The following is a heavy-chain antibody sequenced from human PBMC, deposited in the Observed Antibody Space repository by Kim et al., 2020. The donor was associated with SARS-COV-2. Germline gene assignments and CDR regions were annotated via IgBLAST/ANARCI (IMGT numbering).Heavy chain of an antibody. CDR2: ITKSSTTI. CDR1: GFTFSAYD. V-gene: IGHV3-48*02. Sequence: VGSLRLSCATSGFTFSAYDMNWVRRAPGKGLEWLSFITKSSTTIYYANSVKGRFTISRDNAKNSLYLQMNSLRDEDSALYYCVRDRMGGAFDIWGQGTMV. J-gene: IGHJ3*02. CDR3: VRDRMGGAFDI. D-gene: IGHD3-16*01.